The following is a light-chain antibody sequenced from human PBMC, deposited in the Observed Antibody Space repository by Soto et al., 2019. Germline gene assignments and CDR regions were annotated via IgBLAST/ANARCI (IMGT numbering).Light chain of an antibody. CDR1: SSDVGSYNL. J-gene: IGLJ1*01. Sequence: QSALTQPASVSASPGQSITIPCTGTSSDVGSYNLVSWFQQHPGKVPKLLIYEGTKRPSGLSDRFSGSKSGTTASLTISGLQAEEEANYYCYSYAGENLYVFGTGTKVTVL. CDR2: EGT. CDR3: YSYAGENLYV. V-gene: IGLV2-23*01.